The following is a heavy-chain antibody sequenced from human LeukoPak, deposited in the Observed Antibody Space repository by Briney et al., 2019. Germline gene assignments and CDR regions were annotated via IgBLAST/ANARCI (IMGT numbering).Heavy chain of an antibody. CDR2: IRTKPNSYAT. CDR3: TRSLSSSSDY. Sequence: GGSLRLSCAASGFAFSASAMHWVRQASGKGLEWVGRIRTKPNSYATAYAASVKGRFTIPRDDSKNTAYLQMNSLKTEDTAVYYCTRSLSSSSDYWGQGTLVTVSS. J-gene: IGHJ4*02. D-gene: IGHD6-13*01. CDR1: GFAFSASA. V-gene: IGHV3-73*01.